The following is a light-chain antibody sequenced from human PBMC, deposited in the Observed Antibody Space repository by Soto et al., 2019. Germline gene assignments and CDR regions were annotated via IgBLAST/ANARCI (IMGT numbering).Light chain of an antibody. Sequence: ETVLTQSPGTLSLSPGERATLSCRASQTIRSNYLAWYRQTPGQPPRLLIYGASNRATGIADMFSGSGSGTDFTLIISILAPEDFALYYCQQYGSSPWTFGQGTKVEIK. CDR2: GAS. J-gene: IGKJ1*01. V-gene: IGKV3-20*01. CDR1: QTIRSNY. CDR3: QQYGSSPWT.